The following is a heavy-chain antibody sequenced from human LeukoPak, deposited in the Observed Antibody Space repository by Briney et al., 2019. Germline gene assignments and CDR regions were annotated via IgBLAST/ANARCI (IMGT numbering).Heavy chain of an antibody. Sequence: PSETLSLTCAVYGGSFSGYYWSWIRQHPGKGLEWIGYIYYSGTTYYNPSLKSRVTISLDTSKNQFSLKLSSVTAADTAVYYCARSGIAAAGDWGQGTLVTVSS. J-gene: IGHJ4*02. CDR2: IYYSGTT. CDR1: GGSFSGYY. D-gene: IGHD6-13*01. CDR3: ARSGIAAAGD. V-gene: IGHV4-31*11.